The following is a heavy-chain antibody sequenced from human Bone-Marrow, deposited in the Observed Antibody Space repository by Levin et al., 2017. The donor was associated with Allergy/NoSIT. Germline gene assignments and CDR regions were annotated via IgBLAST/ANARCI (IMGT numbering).Heavy chain of an antibody. CDR3: ASFDSSDYYQRGKYFQY. Sequence: GESLKISCKVSGFTITEMSMNWVRQAPGKGLEWMGGFHPEENKKVYAQKFQGRLTMTEDKYTDTAYMELSSLRSDDTAVYFCASFDSSDYYQRGKYFQYWGQGTLVSVSS. CDR1: GFTITEMS. J-gene: IGHJ1*01. CDR2: FHPEENKK. V-gene: IGHV1-24*01. D-gene: IGHD3-22*01.